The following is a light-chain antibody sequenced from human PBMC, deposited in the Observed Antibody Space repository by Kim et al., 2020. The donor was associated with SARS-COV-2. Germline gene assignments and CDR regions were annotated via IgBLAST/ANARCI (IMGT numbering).Light chain of an antibody. CDR3: QVWDSSTWL. CDR2: QDR. J-gene: IGLJ3*02. Sequence: SYELTQPPSVSVSPGQTASITCSGNNLGDKYVRWYQQRPGQSPVLVIYQDRNRPSGIPGRFSGSNSGNTATLTISRTQAMDEADYYCQVWDSSTWLFGGGTKLTVL. V-gene: IGLV3-1*01. CDR1: NLGDKY.